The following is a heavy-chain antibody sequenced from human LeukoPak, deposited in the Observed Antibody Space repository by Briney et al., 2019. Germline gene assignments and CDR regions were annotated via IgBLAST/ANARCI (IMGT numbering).Heavy chain of an antibody. CDR1: GFTFGDYA. J-gene: IGHJ4*02. Sequence: PGGSLRLSCTASGFTFGDYAMSWFRQAPGKGLEWVGFIRSQAYGGTTEYAASVNGRFAISRDDSKSIAYLQMNSLKTEDTAVYYCAKDLVSHRTVGSSEKVDCWGQGTQVIV. CDR3: AKDLVSHRTVGSSEKVDC. V-gene: IGHV3-49*03. D-gene: IGHD3-10*01. CDR2: IRSQAYGGTT.